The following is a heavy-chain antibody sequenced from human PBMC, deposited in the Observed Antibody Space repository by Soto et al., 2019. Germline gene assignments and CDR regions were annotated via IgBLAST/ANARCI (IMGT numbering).Heavy chain of an antibody. D-gene: IGHD2-2*01. J-gene: IGHJ6*02. CDR1: GYTFTSYG. V-gene: IGHV1-18*04. CDR3: ARGYCSSTSCPYYYYGMDV. CDR2: ISAYNGNT. Sequence: QVPLVQSGAEVKKPGASVKVSCKASGYTFTSYGISWVRQAPGQGLEWMGWISAYNGNTNYAQKLQGRVTMTTDTSTSTAYMELRSLRSDDTAVYYCARGYCSSTSCPYYYYGMDVWGQGTTVTVSS.